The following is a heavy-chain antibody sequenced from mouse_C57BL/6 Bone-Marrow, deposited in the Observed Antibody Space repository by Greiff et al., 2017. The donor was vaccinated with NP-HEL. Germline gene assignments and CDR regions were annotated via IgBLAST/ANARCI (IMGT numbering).Heavy chain of an antibody. J-gene: IGHJ4*01. D-gene: IGHD1-1*01. CDR2: ISNGGGST. V-gene: IGHV5-12*01. CDR1: GFTFSDYY. Sequence: EVQGVESGGGLVQPGGSLKLSCAASGFTFSDYYMYWVRQTPEKRLEWVAYISNGGGSTYYPDTVKGRFTISRDNAKNTLYLQMSRLKSEDTAMYYCANYYGSSYGAMDYWGQGTSVTVSS. CDR3: ANYYGSSYGAMDY.